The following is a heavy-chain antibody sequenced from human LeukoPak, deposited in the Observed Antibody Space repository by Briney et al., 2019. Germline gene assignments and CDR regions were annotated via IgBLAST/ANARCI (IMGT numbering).Heavy chain of an antibody. J-gene: IGHJ3*02. D-gene: IGHD1-26*01. V-gene: IGHV4-39*01. Sequence: SETLSLTCTVSGGSISSSSYYWGWIRQPPGKGLEWIGSIYYSGNTYYNPSLQSRVTISVDTSKNQFSLKLSSVTAADTAVYNFARQGAGGRAFNIWGQGTMVTVSS. CDR2: IYYSGNT. CDR3: ARQGAGGRAFNI. CDR1: GGSISSSSYY.